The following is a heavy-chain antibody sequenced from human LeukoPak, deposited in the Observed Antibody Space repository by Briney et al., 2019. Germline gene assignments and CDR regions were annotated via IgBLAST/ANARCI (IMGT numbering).Heavy chain of an antibody. J-gene: IGHJ4*02. CDR1: GYTFTGYY. CDR3: ARGGPQYYYDSSGYYYL. D-gene: IGHD3-22*01. CDR2: INPNSGGT. V-gene: IGHV1-2*02. Sequence: GASVKVSCKASGYTFTGYYMHWVRQAPRQGLEWMGWINPNSGGTNYAQKFQGRVTMTRDTSISTAYMELSRLRSDDTAVYYCARGGPQYYYDSSGYYYLWGQGTLVTVSS.